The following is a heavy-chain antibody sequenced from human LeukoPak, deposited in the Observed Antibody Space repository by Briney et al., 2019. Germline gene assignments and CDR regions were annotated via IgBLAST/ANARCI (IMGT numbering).Heavy chain of an antibody. CDR2: INPNTGGT. CDR3: ASYPRYSSSPPFDY. Sequence: GASVKVSCKASGYIFTGQDMHWVRQAPGQGLEWMGWINPNTGGTHYAQRFQGRVTMTRDTSISTAYTELSSLRSDDTAVYYCASYPRYSSSPPFDYWGQGTLVTVSS. V-gene: IGHV1-2*02. D-gene: IGHD6-6*01. J-gene: IGHJ4*02. CDR1: GYIFTGQD.